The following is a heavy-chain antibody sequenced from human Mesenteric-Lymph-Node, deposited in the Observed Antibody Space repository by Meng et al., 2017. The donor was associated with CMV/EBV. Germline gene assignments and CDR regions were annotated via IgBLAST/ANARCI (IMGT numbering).Heavy chain of an antibody. CDR1: GYTFTGYY. Sequence: ASVKVSCKASGYTFTGYYMHWVRQAPGQGLEWMGWMNPNSGNTGYAQKFQGRVTITRNTSISTAYMELSSLRSEDTAMYYCARRTYDGSIYYYYGMDVWGQGTTVTVSS. D-gene: IGHD2-15*01. CDR2: MNPNSGNT. V-gene: IGHV1-8*03. J-gene: IGHJ6*02. CDR3: ARRTYDGSIYYYYGMDV.